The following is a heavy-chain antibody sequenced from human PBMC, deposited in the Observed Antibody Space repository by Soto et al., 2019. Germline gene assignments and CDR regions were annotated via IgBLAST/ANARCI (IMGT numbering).Heavy chain of an antibody. J-gene: IGHJ5*02. D-gene: IGHD3-16*01. CDR2: IYHSGST. CDR1: GYSISSGYY. Sequence: SETLSLTCVVSGYSISSGYYWNWIRQPPGKGLEWIGHIYHSGSTNYNPSLKSRLTMSLDTSKNQFSLNLTSVTAEDTAVYYCARGRGGFPLRFDPWARDSWSPSPQ. V-gene: IGHV4-38-2*01. CDR3: ARGRGGFPLRFDP.